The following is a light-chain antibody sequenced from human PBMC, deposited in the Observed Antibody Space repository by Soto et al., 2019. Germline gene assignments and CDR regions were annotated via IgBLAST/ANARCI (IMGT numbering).Light chain of an antibody. Sequence: QSVLTQPASVSGSPGQSITISCTGTSSDVGGYNYVSWYQQHPGKAPKLMIYEVSNRPSGISNRFSGSKSGNTAYLTISGIQAEDGADYYCSSHTSTSTVVFGGGTQLTVL. V-gene: IGLV2-14*01. CDR3: SSHTSTSTVV. CDR2: EVS. J-gene: IGLJ2*01. CDR1: SSDVGGYNY.